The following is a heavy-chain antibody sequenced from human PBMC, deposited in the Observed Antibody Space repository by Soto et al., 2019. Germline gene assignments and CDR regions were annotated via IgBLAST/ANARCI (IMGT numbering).Heavy chain of an antibody. V-gene: IGHV1-18*01. Sequence: QVQLVQSGAEVKKPGASVKVSCKASGYTFTSYGISWVRQAPGQGLEWMGWISAYNGNTNYAQKLQGRVTMTTDTSPSTAYMELRSLRSDDTAVYYCARDLALFIAAAGPQGDYWGQGTLVTVSS. J-gene: IGHJ4*02. CDR1: GYTFTSYG. CDR3: ARDLALFIAAAGPQGDY. D-gene: IGHD6-13*01. CDR2: ISAYNGNT.